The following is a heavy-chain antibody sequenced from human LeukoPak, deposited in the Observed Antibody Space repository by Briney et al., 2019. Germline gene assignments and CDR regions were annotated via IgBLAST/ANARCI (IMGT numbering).Heavy chain of an antibody. CDR1: GYTFTSYG. Sequence: ASVKVSCKASGYTFTSYGISWVRQAPGQGLEWMGWISAYNGNTNYAQKLQGRVTMTTDTSTSTAYMELRSLRSDGTAVYYCARNPEPISWFGELSDGIDVWGEGTTVTVSS. CDR2: ISAYNGNT. V-gene: IGHV1-18*01. CDR3: ARNPEPISWFGELSDGIDV. D-gene: IGHD3-10*01. J-gene: IGHJ6*04.